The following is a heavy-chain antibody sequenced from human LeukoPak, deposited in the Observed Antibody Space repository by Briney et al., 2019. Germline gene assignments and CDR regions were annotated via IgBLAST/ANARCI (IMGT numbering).Heavy chain of an antibody. CDR1: GFTFDDYA. D-gene: IGHD3-3*01. Sequence: GRSLRLSCAASGFTFDDYAMHWVRQAPGKGLEWVSVIYSGGSTYYADSVKGRFTISRDSSKNTLYLQMNSLRAEDTAVYYCARDKGPLRFLEWSPVWGQGTTVTVSS. J-gene: IGHJ6*02. CDR3: ARDKGPLRFLEWSPV. V-gene: IGHV3-66*01. CDR2: IYSGGST.